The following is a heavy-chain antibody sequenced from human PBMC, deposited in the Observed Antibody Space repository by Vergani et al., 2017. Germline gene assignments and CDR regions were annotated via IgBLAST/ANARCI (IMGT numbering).Heavy chain of an antibody. V-gene: IGHV4-61*02. CDR3: VRVLHTSYILGAFDI. Sequence: QAQLQESGPRLVKPSQTLSLTCSFSGGSLDIHSQTLGWIRQPAGEGLEWIGLIDVKGNSNFNPSLESRVTMSADASRGRFSLNLRSVTTADTAVYYCVRVLHTSYILGAFDIWGQGIKVTVSS. CDR1: GGSLDIHSQT. J-gene: IGHJ3*02. CDR2: IDVKGNS. D-gene: IGHD2-21*01.